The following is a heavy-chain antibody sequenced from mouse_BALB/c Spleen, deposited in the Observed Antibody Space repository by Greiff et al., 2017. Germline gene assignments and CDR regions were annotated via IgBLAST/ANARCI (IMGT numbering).Heavy chain of an antibody. CDR2: ISDGGSYT. CDR1: GFTFSDYY. Sequence: EVKLMESGGGLVKPGGSLKLSCAASGFTFSDYYMYWVRQTPEKRLEWVATISDGGSYTYYPDSVKGRFTISRDNAKNNLYLQMSSLKSEDTAMYYCARDRGSVYDYDGFAYWGQGTLVTVSA. D-gene: IGHD2-4*01. CDR3: ARDRGSVYDYDGFAY. V-gene: IGHV5-4*02. J-gene: IGHJ3*01.